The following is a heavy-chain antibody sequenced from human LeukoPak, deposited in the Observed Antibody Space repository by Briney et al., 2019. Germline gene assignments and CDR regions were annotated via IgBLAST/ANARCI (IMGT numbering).Heavy chain of an antibody. CDR3: ASTLFRDGYNTGAFDI. D-gene: IGHD5-24*01. Sequence: GGSLRLSCAASGFTFSSYSMNWVRQAPGKGLEWVSSISSSSSYIYYADSVKGRFTISRDNAKNSLYLQMNSLRAEDTAVYYCASTLFRDGYNTGAFDIWGQGTMVTVSS. CDR2: ISSSSSYI. J-gene: IGHJ3*02. V-gene: IGHV3-21*01. CDR1: GFTFSSYS.